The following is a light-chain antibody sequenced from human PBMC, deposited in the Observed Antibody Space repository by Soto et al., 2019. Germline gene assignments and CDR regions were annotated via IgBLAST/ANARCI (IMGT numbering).Light chain of an antibody. CDR2: NND. CDR3: ATWDNSLKSGL. V-gene: IGLV1-51*01. CDR1: TSSIGKNY. J-gene: IGLJ2*01. Sequence: QSVLTQPPSVSAAPGQKVTISCSGSTSSIGKNYVAWYQQLPGAAPKLLISNNDERPSGIPDRFSGSKSGTSATLDITGLQTGDEADYYCATWDNSLKSGLFGGGTKVTVL.